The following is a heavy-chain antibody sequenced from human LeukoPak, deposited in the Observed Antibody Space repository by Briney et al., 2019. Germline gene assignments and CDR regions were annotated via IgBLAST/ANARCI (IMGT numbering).Heavy chain of an antibody. V-gene: IGHV3-23*01. CDR3: AKEGGSWPSPFDY. CDR2: VSGSGGST. J-gene: IGHJ4*02. Sequence: GGSLRLSCAASVFTFSGYAMSWVRQAPGKGLEWVSAVSGSGGSTYYADSVKGRFTISRDNSKNTLYLQMNSLRAEDTAVYYSAKEGGSWPSPFDYWVQGTLVTVSS. D-gene: IGHD2-15*01. CDR1: VFTFSGYA.